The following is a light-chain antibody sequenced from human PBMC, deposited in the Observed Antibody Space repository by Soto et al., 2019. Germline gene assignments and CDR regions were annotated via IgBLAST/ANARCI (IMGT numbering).Light chain of an antibody. J-gene: IGLJ1*01. CDR2: DVS. V-gene: IGLV2-11*01. Sequence: QSALTQPRSVSRSPGQSVTLSCTGTSSDVGGYNYVSWYQHHPGKAPKLMIYDVSKRPSGVPDRFSGSRSGNTASLTISGLQAEDEADYYCCSYAGDYTYVFGIGTKVTVL. CDR3: CSYAGDYTYV. CDR1: SSDVGGYNY.